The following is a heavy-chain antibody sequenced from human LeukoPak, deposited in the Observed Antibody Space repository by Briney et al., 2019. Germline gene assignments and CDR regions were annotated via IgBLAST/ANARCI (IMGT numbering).Heavy chain of an antibody. V-gene: IGHV4-39*07. D-gene: IGHD2-2*03. CDR1: GGSISSSSYY. CDR2: IYHSGSS. CDR3: ARGDGYCSSTSCSVPYYYYYGMDV. J-gene: IGHJ6*02. Sequence: SETLSLTCTVSGGSISSSSYYWGWIRQPPGKGLEWIGTIYHSGSSYYNPSLKSRVTISVDTSKNQFSLRLSSVTAADTAVYYCARGDGYCSSTSCSVPYYYYYGMDVWGQGTTVTVSS.